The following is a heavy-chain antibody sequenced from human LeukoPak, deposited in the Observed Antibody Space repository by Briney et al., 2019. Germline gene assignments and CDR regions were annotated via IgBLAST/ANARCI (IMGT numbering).Heavy chain of an antibody. J-gene: IGHJ4*02. CDR2: ISAYNGNT. V-gene: IGHV1-18*01. CDR1: GYTFTSYG. CDR3: ARDGSFGYCSGGSLYYNFDY. Sequence: ASVKVSCKASGYTFTSYGISWVRQAPGQGLEWMGWISAYNGNTNYAQKLQGRVAMTTDTSTSTAYMELRSLRSDTTAGYLCARDGSFGYCSGGSLYYNFDYWGQGTLVTVSS. D-gene: IGHD2-15*01.